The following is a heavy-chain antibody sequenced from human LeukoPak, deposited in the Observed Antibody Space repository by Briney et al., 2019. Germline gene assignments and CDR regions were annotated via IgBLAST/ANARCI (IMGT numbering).Heavy chain of an antibody. J-gene: IGHJ4*02. CDR3: ARSLEGLDFDY. CDR1: GYTFTGYY. V-gene: IGHV1-2*02. CDR2: ISPKTIGT. Sequence: ASVKVSCKASGYTFTGYYIQWVRQAPEQGLEWLGWISPKTIGTKYAREFQGRVTMTWDTSISTAYLELGRLTSDDTAVYYCARSLEGLDFDYRGQGTLVSVSS.